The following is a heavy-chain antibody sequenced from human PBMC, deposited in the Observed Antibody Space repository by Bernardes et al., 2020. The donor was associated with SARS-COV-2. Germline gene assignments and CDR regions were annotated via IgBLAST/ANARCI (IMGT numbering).Heavy chain of an antibody. J-gene: IGHJ4*02. D-gene: IGHD2-2*01. CDR3: AGTSTTCCDY. CDR1: GITFGSYW. CDR2: IGGDGSGT. V-gene: IGHV3-74*03. Sequence: GGTLRLSCAASGITFGSYWMHWVRKGPGKGLVWVARIGGDGSGTTYADSVKGRFTISRDNAKNTVYLQMNSLRAEDTALYYCAGTSTTCCDYWGQETLVTVSS.